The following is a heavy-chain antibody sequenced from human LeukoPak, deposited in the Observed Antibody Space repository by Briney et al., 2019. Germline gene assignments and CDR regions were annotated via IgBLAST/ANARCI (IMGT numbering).Heavy chain of an antibody. CDR2: IYYSGST. D-gene: IGHD2-2*01. V-gene: IGHV4-59*01. CDR3: ARPAPAVSGWGRASEI. J-gene: IGHJ3*02. Sequence: SETLSLTCTVSGGSISSYYWSWIRQPPGKGLEWIGDIYYSGSTNYNPSLKSRVTISVDTSKNQFSLKLSSVTAADTAVYYCARPAPAVSGWGRASEIWGQGTMVTVSS. CDR1: GGSISSYY.